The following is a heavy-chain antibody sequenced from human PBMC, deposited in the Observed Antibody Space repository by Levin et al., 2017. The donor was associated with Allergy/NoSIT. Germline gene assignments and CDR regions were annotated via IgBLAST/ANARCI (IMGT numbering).Heavy chain of an antibody. Sequence: GGSLRLSCEASGFTFSTYAMSWVRQAPGERLEWVSLISGSGGNTYYADSVRGRFTISRDNSKNTLYLQMNSLRAEDSAIYYCAKDQGSGRRSSFDCWGQGTQVTVSS. CDR1: GFTFSTYA. J-gene: IGHJ4*02. V-gene: IGHV3-23*01. CDR3: AKDQGSGRRSSFDC. CDR2: ISGSGGNT. D-gene: IGHD2-15*01.